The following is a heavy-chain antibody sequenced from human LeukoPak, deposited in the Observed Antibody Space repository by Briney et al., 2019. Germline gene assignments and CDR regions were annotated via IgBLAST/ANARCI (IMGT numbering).Heavy chain of an antibody. CDR3: ARGWPPDY. CDR2: ILYDGTNK. J-gene: IGHJ4*02. CDR1: GFTFSGYA. V-gene: IGHV3-30-3*01. Sequence: PGESLRLSCAASGFTFSGYAMQWVRQAPGKGLEWVAVILYDGTNKYYADSVKGRFTISRDNSKSTLYLQMDSLRPEDTAVYYCARGWPPDYWGQGTLVTVSS. D-gene: IGHD5-24*01.